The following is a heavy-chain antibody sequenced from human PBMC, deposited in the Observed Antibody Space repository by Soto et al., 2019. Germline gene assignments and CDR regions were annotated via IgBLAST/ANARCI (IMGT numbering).Heavy chain of an antibody. V-gene: IGHV4-4*07. Sequence: SETLSLTCSVSGGSISSYYWSWIRQPAGKGLEWIGRIYTSGSTNYNASLKSRVTMSVDTSKNQFSLKLTSVTAADTAVYFCARGEAVEWFSKGYYGMDVGGPGTSVTVYS. CDR1: GGSISSYY. D-gene: IGHD3-3*01. J-gene: IGHJ6*02. CDR3: ARGEAVEWFSKGYYGMDV. CDR2: IYTSGST.